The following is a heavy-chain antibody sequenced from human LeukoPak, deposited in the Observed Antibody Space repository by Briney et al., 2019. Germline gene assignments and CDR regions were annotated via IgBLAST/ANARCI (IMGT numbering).Heavy chain of an antibody. V-gene: IGHV3-30*02. Sequence: GGSLRLSCAASGFTFSTYAMHWVRQAPGQGLDWVAFIRHDGSIKYYADSVEGRFTISRDNSKNTLYLQMNSLRTEDTAVYYCARGDCSGDCYHPLYYWGQGSLVTVSS. D-gene: IGHD2-21*02. J-gene: IGHJ4*02. CDR3: ARGDCSGDCYHPLYY. CDR2: IRHDGSIK. CDR1: GFTFSTYA.